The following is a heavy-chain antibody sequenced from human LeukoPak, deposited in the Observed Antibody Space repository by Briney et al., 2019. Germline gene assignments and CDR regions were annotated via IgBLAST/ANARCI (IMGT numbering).Heavy chain of an antibody. CDR1: GGSFSGYY. CDR2: INHSGST. Sequence: KPSETLSLTCAVYGGSFSGYYWSWIRQPPGKGLEWIGEINHSGSTNYSPSLKSRVTISVDTSKNQFSLNLNSVTAADTAVYYCARGWAPRGQKSCLDYWGRGTLVTVSS. CDR3: ARGWAPRGQKSCLDY. J-gene: IGHJ4*02. V-gene: IGHV4-34*01. D-gene: IGHD1-26*01.